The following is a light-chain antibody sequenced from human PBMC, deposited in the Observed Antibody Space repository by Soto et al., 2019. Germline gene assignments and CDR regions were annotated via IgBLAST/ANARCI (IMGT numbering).Light chain of an antibody. CDR2: DVS. J-gene: IGLJ1*01. CDR1: SSDVGGYNY. V-gene: IGLV2-14*01. Sequence: QSALTQPASVSGSPGQSIAISCTGTSSDVGGYNYVSWYQQHPGKAPKLMVYDVSNRPSGVSNRLSGSKSGNTASLTISGLQAEDEADYYCRSYTSSSTYVFGTGTKVNVL. CDR3: RSYTSSSTYV.